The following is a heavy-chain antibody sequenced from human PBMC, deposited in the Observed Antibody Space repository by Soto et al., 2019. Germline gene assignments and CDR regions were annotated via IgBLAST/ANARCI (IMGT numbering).Heavy chain of an antibody. CDR3: AQNPPRTGRFDY. V-gene: IGHV4-39*01. J-gene: IGHJ4*01. Sequence: PQTLSVTCSVSGASMTSTSYFWAWIRQPPGKVLEWVGSIYYSGKTHYNPSLKSRVTIXXXXSXNXLXLXXXSVTXADTAFYYCAQNPPRTGRFDYWGHGAFVTVS. CDR1: GASMTSTSYF. CDR2: IYYSGKT.